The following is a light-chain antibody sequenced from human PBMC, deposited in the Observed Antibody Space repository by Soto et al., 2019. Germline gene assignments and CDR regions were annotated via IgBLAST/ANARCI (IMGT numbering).Light chain of an antibody. J-gene: IGLJ1*01. V-gene: IGLV2-8*01. CDR2: EVS. CDR1: SSDVGGYNY. CDR3: G. Sequence: QSVLTQPPSASGSPGQSVTISCTGTSSDVGGYNYVSWYQQHPGKAPKLMIYEVSKRPSGVPDRFSGSKSGNTASLTVSGLQAEDEADYSDGVGTGTKVTVL.